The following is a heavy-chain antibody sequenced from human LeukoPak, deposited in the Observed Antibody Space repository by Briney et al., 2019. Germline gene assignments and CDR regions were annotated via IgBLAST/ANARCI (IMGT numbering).Heavy chain of an antibody. CDR3: ASGYSSSWPEGYYFDY. CDR2: IYPGDSDT. V-gene: IGHV5-51*01. J-gene: IGHJ4*02. Sequence: GESLKISCKGSGYSFTSYWIGWVRQMHGKGLEWMGIIYPGDSDTRYSPSFQGQVTISADKSISTAYLQWSSLKASDTAMYYCASGYSSSWPEGYYFDYWGQGTLVTVSS. CDR1: GYSFTSYW. D-gene: IGHD6-13*01.